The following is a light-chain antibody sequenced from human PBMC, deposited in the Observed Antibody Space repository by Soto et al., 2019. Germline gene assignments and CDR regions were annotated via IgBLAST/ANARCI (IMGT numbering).Light chain of an antibody. CDR1: QSVSSN. CDR3: QQYHNWPPLT. J-gene: IGKJ4*01. V-gene: IGKV3D-15*01. Sequence: EIVMTQSPVTLSVSPGERATLSCRASQSVSSNLAWYQQKPGQAPRLLIYNASIRTTGIPARFSGSGSGTEFTLTISSLQSEDFAVYYCQQYHNWPPLTFGGGTKVEIK. CDR2: NAS.